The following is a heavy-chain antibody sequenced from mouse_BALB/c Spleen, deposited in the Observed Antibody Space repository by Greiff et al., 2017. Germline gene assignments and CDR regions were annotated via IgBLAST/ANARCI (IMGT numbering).Heavy chain of an antibody. CDR1: GFTFNTYA. CDR3: VRQRVVWYYYAMDY. D-gene: IGHD2-10*02. J-gene: IGHJ4*01. CDR2: IRSKSNNYAT. Sequence: EVKLMESGGGLVQPKGSLKLSCAASGFTFNTYAMNWVRQAPGKGLEWVARIRSKSNNYATYYADSVKDRFTISRDDSQSMLYLQMNNLKTEDTAMYYCVRQRVVWYYYAMDYWGQGTSVTGSS. V-gene: IGHV10-1*02.